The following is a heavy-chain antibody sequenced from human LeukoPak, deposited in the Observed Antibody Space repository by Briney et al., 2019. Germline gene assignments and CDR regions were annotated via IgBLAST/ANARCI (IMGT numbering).Heavy chain of an antibody. Sequence: ASVKVSCKASGYTFTSYGISWVRQAPGQGLEWMGWISAYNGNTNYAQKLQGRVTMTTDTSTSTAYMELSSLRSEDTAAYYCARGSTSDWPLDHWGQKTLVTISP. J-gene: IGHJ4*02. CDR3: ARGSTSDWPLDH. V-gene: IGHV1-18*01. D-gene: IGHD6-19*01. CDR1: GYTFTSYG. CDR2: ISAYNGNT.